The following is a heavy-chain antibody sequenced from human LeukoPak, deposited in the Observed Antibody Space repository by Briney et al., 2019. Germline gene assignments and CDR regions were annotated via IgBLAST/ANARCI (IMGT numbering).Heavy chain of an antibody. D-gene: IGHD1-14*01. CDR3: AKDYIRIGSSGLRSGAFDI. Sequence: GRSLRLSCAASGFTFSNYGMHWVRQALGKGLEWVAVIWYDGSNQEFADSVKGRFTISRDNSKNTLYLQMNSLRAEDTAVYYCAKDYIRIGSSGLRSGAFDIWGQGTMVTVSS. J-gene: IGHJ3*02. CDR2: IWYDGSNQ. CDR1: GFTFSNYG. V-gene: IGHV3-33*06.